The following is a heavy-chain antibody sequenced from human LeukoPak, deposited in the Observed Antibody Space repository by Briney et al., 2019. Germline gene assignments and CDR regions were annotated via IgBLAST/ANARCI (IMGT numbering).Heavy chain of an antibody. V-gene: IGHV3-21*01. CDR3: AREVEYYDSSGYYSSGY. CDR2: ISSSSSYI. D-gene: IGHD3-22*01. Sequence: GGSLRLSCAASGFTFGSYSMNWVRQAPGKGLEWVSSISSSSSYIYYADSVKGRFTISRDNAKNSLYLQMNSLRAEDTAVYYCAREVEYYDSSGYYSSGYWGQGTLVTVSS. J-gene: IGHJ4*02. CDR1: GFTFGSYS.